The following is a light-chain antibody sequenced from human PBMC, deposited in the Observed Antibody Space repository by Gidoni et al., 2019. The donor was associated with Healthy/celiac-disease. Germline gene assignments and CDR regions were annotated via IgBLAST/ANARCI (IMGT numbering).Light chain of an antibody. V-gene: IGKV3-11*01. CDR3: QQRSNWPPYT. Sequence: DIVLTQSPATLSLSPGERATLSCRASQSVSSYLAWYQQKPGQAPRLLIYDASNRATGIPARFSGSGSGTDFTLTICSLEPEDFAVYYCQQRSNWPPYTFGQGTKLEIK. CDR1: QSVSSY. J-gene: IGKJ2*01. CDR2: DAS.